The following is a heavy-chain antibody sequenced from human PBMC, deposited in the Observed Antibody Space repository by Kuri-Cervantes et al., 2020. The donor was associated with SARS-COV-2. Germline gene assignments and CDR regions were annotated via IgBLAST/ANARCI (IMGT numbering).Heavy chain of an antibody. D-gene: IGHD3-22*01. CDR1: GGSISSSNW. V-gene: IGHV4-39*01. CDR2: IYNGGST. CDR3: PRSTPFRHLVVISQGGAFDI. J-gene: IGHJ3*02. Sequence: SQTLSLTCAVSGGSISSSNWWGWVRQPPGKGLECIGTIYNGGSTYYNPSLKSRITISVDTSKNQFSLRLSSVTAADTAVYYCPRSTPFRHLVVISQGGAFDIWGQGTMVTVSS.